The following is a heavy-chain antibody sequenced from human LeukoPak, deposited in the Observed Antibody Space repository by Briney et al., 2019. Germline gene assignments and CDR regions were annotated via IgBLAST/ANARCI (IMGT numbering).Heavy chain of an antibody. V-gene: IGHV4-39*07. CDR1: GGSISSGSYY. Sequence: PSETLSLTCTVSGGSISSGSYYWGWIRQPPGKGLEWIGSIYHSGSTYYNPSLKSRVTISVDTSKNQFSLKLSSVTAADTAVYYCARSLRHRVYYYYMDVWGKGTTVTVSS. CDR3: ARSLRHRVYYYYMDV. CDR2: IYHSGST. D-gene: IGHD4-17*01. J-gene: IGHJ6*03.